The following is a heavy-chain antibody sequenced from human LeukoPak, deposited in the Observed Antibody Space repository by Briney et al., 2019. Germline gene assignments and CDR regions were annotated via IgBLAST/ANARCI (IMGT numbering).Heavy chain of an antibody. CDR3: AKDLWFNYYYGMDV. CDR1: GFTFSSYG. D-gene: IGHD2-21*01. Sequence: PGRSLRLSCAASGFTFSSYGMHWVRQAPGKGLELVAVISYDGSNKYYADSVKGRFTISRDNSKNTLYLQMNSLRAEDTAVYYCAKDLWFNYYYGMDVWGQGTTVTVSS. CDR2: ISYDGSNK. V-gene: IGHV3-30*18. J-gene: IGHJ6*01.